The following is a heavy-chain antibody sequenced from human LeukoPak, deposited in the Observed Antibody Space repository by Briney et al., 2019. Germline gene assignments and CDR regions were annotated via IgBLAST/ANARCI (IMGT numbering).Heavy chain of an antibody. D-gene: IGHD2-8*01. V-gene: IGHV4-34*01. Sequence: SETLSLTCAVYGGSFSGYYWSWIRQPPGEGLEWVGEINHSGSTNYNPSLKSRVTISLDTAKNQFALKLGSVTAADTAVYYCARLGYCTNGVCYLSVYYWGQGTLVTVSS. J-gene: IGHJ4*02. CDR2: INHSGST. CDR1: GGSFSGYY. CDR3: ARLGYCTNGVCYLSVYY.